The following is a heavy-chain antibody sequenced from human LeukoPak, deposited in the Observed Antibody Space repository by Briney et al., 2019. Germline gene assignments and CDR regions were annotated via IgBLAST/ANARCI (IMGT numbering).Heavy chain of an antibody. D-gene: IGHD6-13*01. CDR1: GGSISSSIYY. CDR2: IYDSGST. V-gene: IGHV4-39*01. CDR3: ASGSSSGLLGWFDP. Sequence: PSETLSLTCTVSGGSISSSIYYWGWIRQAPGKGLEWIGSIYDSGSTYYNPSLKSRVTIYVDTTKNQFSLKLNSVTAADTAMYYCASGSSSGLLGWFDPWGQGTLVTVSS. J-gene: IGHJ5*02.